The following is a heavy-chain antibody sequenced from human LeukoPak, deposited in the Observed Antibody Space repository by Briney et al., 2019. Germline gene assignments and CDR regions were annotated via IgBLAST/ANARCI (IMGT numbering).Heavy chain of an antibody. CDR1: GGSISNNNYY. D-gene: IGHD4-23*01. Sequence: SETLSLTCTVSGGSISNNNYYWGWIRQPPGKGLEWIGSIYYSGSTYYNPSLKSRVTISVDTSKNQFSLKLSSVTAADTAVYYCARDGGNRLDYWGQGTLVTVSS. V-gene: IGHV4-39*07. CDR2: IYYSGST. CDR3: ARDGGNRLDY. J-gene: IGHJ4*02.